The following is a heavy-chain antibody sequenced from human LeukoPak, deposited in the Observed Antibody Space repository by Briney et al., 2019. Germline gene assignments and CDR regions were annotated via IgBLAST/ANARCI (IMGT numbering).Heavy chain of an antibody. V-gene: IGHV1-2*02. J-gene: IGHJ5*02. D-gene: IGHD3-22*01. CDR1: GYIFTGYY. CDR2: INPNSGGT. CDR3: ARASELGSSDYYGGGNWFDP. Sequence: ASVKVSCKASGYIFTGYYMHWVRQAPGQGLEWMGWINPNSGGTNYAQKFQGRVTMTRDTSISTAYMELSRLRSDDTAVYYCARASELGSSDYYGGGNWFDPWGQGTLVTVSS.